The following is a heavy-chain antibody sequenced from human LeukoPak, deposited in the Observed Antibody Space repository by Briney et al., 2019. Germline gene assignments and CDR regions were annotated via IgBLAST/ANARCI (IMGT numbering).Heavy chain of an antibody. D-gene: IGHD3-3*01. CDR1: GYTFTSYG. CDR3: ARDTYYDFWSGYYHRALFDY. V-gene: IGHV1-18*01. Sequence: ASVTVSCKASGYTFTSYGISWVRQAPGQGLEWMGWISAYNGNTNYAQKLQGRVTMTTDTSTSTAYMELRSLRSDDTAVYYCARDTYYDFWSGYYHRALFDYWGQGTLVTVSS. J-gene: IGHJ4*02. CDR2: ISAYNGNT.